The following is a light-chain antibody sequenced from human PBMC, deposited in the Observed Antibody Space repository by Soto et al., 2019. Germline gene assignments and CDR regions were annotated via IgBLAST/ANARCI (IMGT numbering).Light chain of an antibody. V-gene: IGLV2-14*01. J-gene: IGLJ2*01. CDR2: EVS. CDR3: SSYTISSKLV. CDR1: SSDVGGYNY. Sequence: QSALTQPASVSGSPGQSITISCAGSSSDVGGYNYVSWYQQHPGKVPKLMIYEVSHRPSGVSDRFSGSKSGNTASLTISGLHAEDEADYYCSSYTISSKLVFGGGTQLTVL.